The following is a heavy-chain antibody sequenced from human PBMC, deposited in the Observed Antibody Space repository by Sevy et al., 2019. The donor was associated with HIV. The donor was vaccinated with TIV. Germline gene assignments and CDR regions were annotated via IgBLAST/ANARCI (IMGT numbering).Heavy chain of an antibody. CDR2: INHSGST. CDR1: GGSFSGYY. CDR3: ARHCGSTSCSHAFDI. J-gene: IGHJ3*02. V-gene: IGHV4-34*01. D-gene: IGHD2-2*01. Sequence: SETLSHTCAVYGGSFSGYYWSWIRQPPGKGLEWIGEINHSGSTNYNPSLKSRVTISVDTSKNQFSLKLSSVTAADTAVYYCARHCGSTSCSHAFDIWGQGTMVTVSS.